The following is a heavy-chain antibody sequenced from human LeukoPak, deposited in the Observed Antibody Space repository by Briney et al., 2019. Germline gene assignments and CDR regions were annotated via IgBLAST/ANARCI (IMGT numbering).Heavy chain of an antibody. J-gene: IGHJ6*02. CDR3: AGSTSWYTGYCYYGMDV. CDR1: GYTFTSYG. V-gene: IGHV1-18*01. CDR2: ISAYNGNT. D-gene: IGHD2-2*02. Sequence: ASVKVSCKASGYTFTSYGISWVRQAPGQGLEWMGWISAYNGNTNYAQKLQGRVTMTTDTSTSTAYMELRSLRSDDTAVYYCAGSTSWYTGYCYYGMDVWGQGTTVTVSS.